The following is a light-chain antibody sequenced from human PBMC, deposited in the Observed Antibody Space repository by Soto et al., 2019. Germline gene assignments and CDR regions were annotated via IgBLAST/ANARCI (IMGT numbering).Light chain of an antibody. CDR1: RSNVGSNH. CDR2: RNS. J-gene: IGLJ2*01. Sequence: QAVVTQPPSASGTPGEWVTISCSGSRSNVGSNHVNWYQQLPGTAPKLLIYRNSQRPSGVPDRLSGSKSGTSASLLIGALQSEDEATYYCAAWDDSLNGVVFGGGTKVTVL. V-gene: IGLV1-44*01. CDR3: AAWDDSLNGVV.